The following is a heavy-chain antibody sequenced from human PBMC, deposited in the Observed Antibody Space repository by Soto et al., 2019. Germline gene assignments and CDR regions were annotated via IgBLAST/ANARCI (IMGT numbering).Heavy chain of an antibody. CDR2: IYWDDDK. CDR3: AHNLVAGTSWFDP. CDR1: GFSLSTSGVG. J-gene: IGHJ5*02. V-gene: IGHV2-5*02. D-gene: IGHD6-19*01. Sequence: QITLKESGPTLVKPTQTLTLTCTFSGFSLSTSGVGVVWIRQPPGKALEWLGIIYWDDDKRYRPSLKSRLTTTKDTYKTPVVLTMTNMDPVDTGTYYCAHNLVAGTSWFDPWGQGTLVTVSS.